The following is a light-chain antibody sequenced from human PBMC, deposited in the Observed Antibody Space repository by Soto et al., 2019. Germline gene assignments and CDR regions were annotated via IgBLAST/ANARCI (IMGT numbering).Light chain of an antibody. CDR3: LQALQTIT. CDR2: LCS. V-gene: IGKV2-28*01. Sequence: DIVMTQSPLSLPVTPGEPASISCRSSQSLLHSNGYNYLDWYLQTPGQSPQLLIYLCSNRASGVPDRFSGSGSGADFTLKISRVEAEDVWVYYCLQALQTITFGPGTKVDIK. J-gene: IGKJ3*01. CDR1: QSLLHSNGYNY.